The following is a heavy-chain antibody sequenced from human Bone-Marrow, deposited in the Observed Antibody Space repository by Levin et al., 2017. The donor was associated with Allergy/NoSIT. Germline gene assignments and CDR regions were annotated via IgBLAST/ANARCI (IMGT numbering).Heavy chain of an antibody. V-gene: IGHV4-59*08. CDR1: GASISSFY. J-gene: IGHJ5*01. CDR2: IYYSGST. D-gene: IGHD2-2*01. Sequence: KSGGSLRLSCTVSGASISSFYWSWIRQPPGKGLEWIGYIYYSGSTNYSPSLKSRVSMSADMSRNQVYLTMSSVTAADTAVYSCARQAVPAAMNGFDSWGQGTLVTVSS. CDR3: ARQAVPAAMNGFDS.